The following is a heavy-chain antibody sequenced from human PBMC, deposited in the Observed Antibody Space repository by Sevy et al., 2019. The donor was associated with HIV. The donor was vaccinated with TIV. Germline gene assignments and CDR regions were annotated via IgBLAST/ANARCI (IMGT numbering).Heavy chain of an antibody. Sequence: ASVKVSCKASGGTFSSYAISWVRQAPGQGLEWMGGIIPIFGTANYAQKFQGRVTITADESTGTAYMELGRLRSEDTAVYYCARVSSANYYDRSGYPDYWGQGTLVTVSS. V-gene: IGHV1-69*13. CDR1: GGTFSSYA. CDR3: ARVSSANYYDRSGYPDY. CDR2: IIPIFGTA. J-gene: IGHJ4*02. D-gene: IGHD3-22*01.